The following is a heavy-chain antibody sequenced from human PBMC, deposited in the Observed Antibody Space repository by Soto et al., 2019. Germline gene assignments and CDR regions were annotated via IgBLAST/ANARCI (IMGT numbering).Heavy chain of an antibody. J-gene: IGHJ6*02. Sequence: QVRLQESGPGLVKPSETLSLTCTVSGGSISSYYWSWIRQPPGKGLEWIGYMYNTGSTIYNPSLKSRDTISVDTLKNQFSLKLNSVTAADTAVYYCARDLWGYCGADCYPLDVWGQGTTVTVSS. V-gene: IGHV4-59*01. CDR3: ARDLWGYCGADCYPLDV. CDR2: MYNTGST. CDR1: GGSISSYY. D-gene: IGHD2-21*02.